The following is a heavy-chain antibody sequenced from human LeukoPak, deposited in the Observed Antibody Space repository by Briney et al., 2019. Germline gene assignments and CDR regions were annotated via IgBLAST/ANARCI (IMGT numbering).Heavy chain of an antibody. J-gene: IGHJ6*03. V-gene: IGHV1-69*06. D-gene: IGHD2-2*02. CDR2: IIPIFGTA. Sequence: SVKVSCKASGGTFSSYAISWVRQAPGQGLEWMGGIIPIFGTANYAQKFEGRVTITADKSTSTAYMELSSLRSEDTGVYYCASVDIVVVPAAISPYYYYMDVWGKGTTVTISS. CDR3: ASVDIVVVPAAISPYYYYMDV. CDR1: GGTFSSYA.